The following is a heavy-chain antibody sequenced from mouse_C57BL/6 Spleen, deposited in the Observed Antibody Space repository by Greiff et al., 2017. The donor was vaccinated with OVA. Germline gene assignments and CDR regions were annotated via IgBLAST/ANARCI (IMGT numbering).Heavy chain of an antibody. CDR3: ARGGDYDAFDY. CDR2: INPNNGGT. D-gene: IGHD2-4*01. V-gene: IGHV1-26*01. J-gene: IGHJ2*01. Sequence: VQLQQSGPELVKPGASVKISCKASGYTFTDYYMNWVKQSHGTSLAWIGAINPNNGGTSYNQKFKGKATLTVDKSSSTAYMELRSLTSEDAAVYYGARGGDYDAFDYWGQGTTLTVSS. CDR1: GYTFTDYY.